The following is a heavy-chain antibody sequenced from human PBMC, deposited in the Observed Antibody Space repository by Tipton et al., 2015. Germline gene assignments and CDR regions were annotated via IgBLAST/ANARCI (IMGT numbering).Heavy chain of an antibody. CDR1: HLPFKNYG. CDR2: ISPYNGHI. CDR3: ARDRSYFDTTDPNFTLDY. J-gene: IGHJ4*02. D-gene: IGHD3-22*01. V-gene: IGHV1-18*01. Sequence: QSGAEVKKPGASVKVSCKTSHLPFKNYGISWVRQAPGQGLEWMGWISPYNGHINYAQKVQGRVTMTTDTATSTVYLEVRSLRSDDTGVYYCARDRSYFDTTDPNFTLDYWGQGTLVTVSS.